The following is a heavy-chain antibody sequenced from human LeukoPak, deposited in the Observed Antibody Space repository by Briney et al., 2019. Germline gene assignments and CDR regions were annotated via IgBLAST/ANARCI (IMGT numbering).Heavy chain of an antibody. CDR1: GGSISSYY. V-gene: IGHV4-59*01. J-gene: IGHJ3*02. CDR2: IYYSGST. Sequence: SETLSLTCTVSGGSISSYYWSWTRQPPGKGLEWIGYIYYSGSTNYNPSLKSRVTISVDTSKNQFSLKLSSVTAADTAVYYCARVGFGELDAFDIWGQGTMVTVSS. CDR3: ARVGFGELDAFDI. D-gene: IGHD3-10*01.